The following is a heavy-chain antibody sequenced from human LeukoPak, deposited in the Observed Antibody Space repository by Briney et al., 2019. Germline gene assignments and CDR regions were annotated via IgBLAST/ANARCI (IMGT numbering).Heavy chain of an antibody. CDR2: INPNSGGT. J-gene: IGHJ5*02. CDR3: ARIYYDSWSGPYA. D-gene: IGHD3-3*01. V-gene: IGHV1-2*02. Sequence: ASVKVSCKASGYTFTGYYMHWVRQAPGQGLEWMGWINPNSGGTNYAQKFQGRVTMTRDTSISTAYMELSRLRSDDTAVYYCARIYYDSWSGPYAWGQGTLVTVSS. CDR1: GYTFTGYY.